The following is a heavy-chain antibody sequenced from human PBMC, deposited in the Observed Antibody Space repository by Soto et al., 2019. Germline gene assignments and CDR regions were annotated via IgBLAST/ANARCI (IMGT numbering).Heavy chain of an antibody. Sequence: GGSLRLSCAASGFTFSSYAMSWVRQAPGKGLEWVSAISGSGGSTYYADSVKGRFTISRDNSKNTLYLQMNSLRAEDTAVYYCVKLSSGWYDRGIDLSGQGTLVTVSS. CDR2: ISGSGGST. V-gene: IGHV3-23*01. CDR3: VKLSSGWYDRGIDL. CDR1: GFTFSSYA. D-gene: IGHD6-19*01. J-gene: IGHJ5*02.